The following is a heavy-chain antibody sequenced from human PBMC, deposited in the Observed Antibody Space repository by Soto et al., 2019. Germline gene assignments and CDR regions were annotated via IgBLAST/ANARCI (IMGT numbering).Heavy chain of an antibody. J-gene: IGHJ6*02. CDR1: GFTFGIHA. V-gene: IGHV3-23*01. CDR3: GKGSAATNYFSYATDV. Sequence: EVQLLESGGGLVQPGGSLRLSCAASGFTFGIHAMSWVRQAPGKGLEWVSFISGSGGSTYYADSVKGRFTISRDNSKKTLYLQMNSLRGEDTAVYYCGKGSAATNYFSYATDVWGQGTTVTVSS. CDR2: ISGSGGST. D-gene: IGHD2-15*01.